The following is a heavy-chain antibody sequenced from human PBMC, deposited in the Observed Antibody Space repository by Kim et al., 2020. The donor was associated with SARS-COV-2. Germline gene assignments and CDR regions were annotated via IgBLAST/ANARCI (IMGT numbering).Heavy chain of an antibody. D-gene: IGHD3-16*01. Sequence: ADSVKGRCTISRDNAKNTLYLQMNSLRAEDTAVYYGARGPRGDAYNYVSGGQGTLVTVSS. J-gene: IGHJ4*02. CDR3: ARGPRGDAYNYVS. V-gene: IGHV3-74*01.